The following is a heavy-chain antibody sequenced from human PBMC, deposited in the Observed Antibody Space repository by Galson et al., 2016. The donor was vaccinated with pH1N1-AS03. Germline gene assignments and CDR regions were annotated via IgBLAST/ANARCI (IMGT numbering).Heavy chain of an antibody. J-gene: IGHJ5*01. CDR1: GYTFTAYY. CDR2: IDPDHDGGT. CDR3: ARILRGKGGLDS. V-gene: IGHV1-2*02. Sequence: SVKVSCKASGYTFTAYYIHWVRQAPGQGLEWMGWIDPDHDGGTRYAQKFQGRVTMARDTSITTVYMEVTRLTPDDTAVYYCARILRGKGGLDSWGQGTLVTVTS. D-gene: IGHD3-16*01.